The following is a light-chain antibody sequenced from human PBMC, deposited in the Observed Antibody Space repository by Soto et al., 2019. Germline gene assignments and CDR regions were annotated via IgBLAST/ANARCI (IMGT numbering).Light chain of an antibody. V-gene: IGLV2-14*01. CDR2: EVN. Sequence: QSVLTQPASVSGSPGQSITISCTGTSSDVGGYNYVSWYQQHPGNAPRLMIYEVNNRPSGVSNRFSGSKSGNTASLTISGLQAEDEADYYCTSYTSISTYVFGTGTKVTVL. J-gene: IGLJ1*01. CDR1: SSDVGGYNY. CDR3: TSYTSISTYV.